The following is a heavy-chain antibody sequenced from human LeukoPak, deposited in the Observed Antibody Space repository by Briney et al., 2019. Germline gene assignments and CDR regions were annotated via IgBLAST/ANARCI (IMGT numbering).Heavy chain of an antibody. CDR3: ARDYCTRGGDCYKEDLFDP. CDR2: ISPYDGDT. D-gene: IGHD2-21*02. Sequence: ASVKVSCKASGYTFAIYGISWVRQAPGQGLEWMAWISPYDGDTNYAQNFEGRVTMTTETSTSTAYMELRSLRSDDTAIYYCARDYCTRGGDCYKEDLFDPWGPRTVVTVSS. V-gene: IGHV1-18*01. J-gene: IGHJ5*02. CDR1: GYTFAIYG.